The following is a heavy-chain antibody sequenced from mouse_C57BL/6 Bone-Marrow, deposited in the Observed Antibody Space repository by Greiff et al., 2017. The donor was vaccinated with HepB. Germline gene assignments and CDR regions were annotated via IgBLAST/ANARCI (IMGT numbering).Heavy chain of an antibody. Sequence: VQLQQSGAELVKPGASVKLSCKASGYTFTEYTIHWVKQRSGQGLEWIGWFYPGSGSIKYNEKFKDKATLTADKSSSTVYMELSRLTSEDSAVYFCASHEDKSNSVFSWLAYWGQGTLVTVSA. CDR3: ASHEDKSNSVFSWLAY. V-gene: IGHV1-62-2*01. D-gene: IGHD2-5*01. J-gene: IGHJ3*01. CDR1: GYTFTEYT. CDR2: FYPGSGSI.